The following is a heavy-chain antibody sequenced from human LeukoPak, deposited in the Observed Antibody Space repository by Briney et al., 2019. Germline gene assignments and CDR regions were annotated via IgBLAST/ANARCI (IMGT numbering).Heavy chain of an antibody. Sequence: GGSLRLSCAGSGFTFNNYAMSWVRRAPGKGLEWVSAISGSGGSTYYADSVKGRFTISRDNSKNTLYLQMNSLRAEDTAVYYCAKLYSSSWSLYYFDYWGQGTLVTVSS. D-gene: IGHD6-13*01. CDR2: ISGSGGST. V-gene: IGHV3-23*01. CDR3: AKLYSSSWSLYYFDY. J-gene: IGHJ4*02. CDR1: GFTFNNYA.